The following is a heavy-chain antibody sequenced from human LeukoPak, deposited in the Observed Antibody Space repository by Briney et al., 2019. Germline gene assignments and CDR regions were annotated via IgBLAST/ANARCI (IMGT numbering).Heavy chain of an antibody. CDR2: IIPIFGTA. D-gene: IGHD3-10*01. CDR3: ARDSMVRGVNDAFDI. V-gene: IGHV1-69*05. Sequence: GSSVKVSCKASGGTFSSYAISWVRQAPGQGLGWMGGIIPIFGTANYAQKFQGRVTITTDESTSTAYMELSSLRSEDTAVYYCARDSMVRGVNDAFDIWGQGTMVTVSS. CDR1: GGTFSSYA. J-gene: IGHJ3*02.